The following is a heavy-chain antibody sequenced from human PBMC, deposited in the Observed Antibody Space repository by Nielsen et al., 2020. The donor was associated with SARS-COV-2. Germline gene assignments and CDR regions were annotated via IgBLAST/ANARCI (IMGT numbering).Heavy chain of an antibody. CDR2: TYHNGDT. J-gene: IGHJ4*02. Sequence: SETLSLTCTVSGWSISSSSYYWGWIRQAPGKGLEWIGSTYHNGDTSYNPSLKSRVTISVDKSKNQFSLKLSSVTAADTAVYYCARSRSGWTRLEDYWGQGTLVTVSS. D-gene: IGHD6-19*01. CDR1: GWSISSSSYY. V-gene: IGHV4-39*07. CDR3: ARSRSGWTRLEDY.